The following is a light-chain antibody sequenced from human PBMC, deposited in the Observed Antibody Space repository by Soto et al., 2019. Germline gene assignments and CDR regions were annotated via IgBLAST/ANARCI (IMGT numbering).Light chain of an antibody. CDR1: QNIRRY. V-gene: IGKV1-39*01. Sequence: DIQMTQSPSSLSASVEDRITITCRASQNIRRYLDWYQQKPGKAPTLLISAASNLQSGVPSRFSGSGSGTDFTLTITGLQPEYFATYYCQQSYSTPHTFGQGTKLEIK. CDR2: AAS. J-gene: IGKJ2*01. CDR3: QQSYSTPHT.